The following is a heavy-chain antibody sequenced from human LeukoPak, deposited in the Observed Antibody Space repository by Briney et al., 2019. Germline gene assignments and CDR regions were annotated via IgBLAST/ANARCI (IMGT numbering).Heavy chain of an antibody. CDR3: ARGYSGYEGVDY. J-gene: IGHJ4*02. Sequence: VASVKVSCKASGYTFTGYYMHWVRQAPGQGLEWMGWINPNSGGTNYAQKFQGWVTMTRDTSISTAYMELSRLRSDDTAGYYCARGYSGYEGVDYWGQGTLVTVSS. CDR2: INPNSGGT. D-gene: IGHD5-12*01. CDR1: GYTFTGYY. V-gene: IGHV1-2*04.